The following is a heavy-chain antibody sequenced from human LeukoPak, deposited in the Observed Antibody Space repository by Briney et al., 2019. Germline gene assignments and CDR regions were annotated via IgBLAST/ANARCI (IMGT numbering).Heavy chain of an antibody. D-gene: IGHD4-17*01. Sequence: GGSLRLSCAASGFTFTNYAMTWVRQAPGKGLEWVSGISVSGGSTYYADPVKGRFTISRDTSKNTLYLQMNSLRAEDTAVYYCARDTYGDGFDYWGQGTLVTVSS. CDR1: GFTFTNYA. CDR2: ISVSGGST. J-gene: IGHJ4*02. V-gene: IGHV3-23*01. CDR3: ARDTYGDGFDY.